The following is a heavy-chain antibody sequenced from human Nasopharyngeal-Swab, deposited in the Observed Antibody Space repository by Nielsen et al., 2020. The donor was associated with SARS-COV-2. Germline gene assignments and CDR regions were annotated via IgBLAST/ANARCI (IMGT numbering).Heavy chain of an antibody. CDR1: GFTFSDYY. Sequence: LSLTCAASGFTFSDYYMSWIRQAPWKGLEWVSYISSSGSTIYYADSVKGRFTISRDNAKNSLYLQMNSLRAEDTAVYYCAREGDYYDSSGYFHYFDYWGQGTLVTVSS. V-gene: IGHV3-11*04. CDR3: AREGDYYDSSGYFHYFDY. D-gene: IGHD3-22*01. J-gene: IGHJ4*02. CDR2: ISSSGSTI.